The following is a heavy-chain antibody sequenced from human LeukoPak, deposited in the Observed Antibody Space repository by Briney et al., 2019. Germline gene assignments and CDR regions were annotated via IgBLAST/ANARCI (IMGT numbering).Heavy chain of an antibody. CDR1: GFTFSSYA. V-gene: IGHV3-23*01. CDR3: AKGLDIVVVPAFDY. D-gene: IGHD2-2*03. CDR2: ISGSGGST. Sequence: GGSLRLSCAASGFTFSSYAMSWVRQAPGKGLEWVSAISGSGGSTYYADSVKGRFTISRDNSKNTLYLQMNRLRAEDMAVYYRAKGLDIVVVPAFDYLGQGTLVTVSS. J-gene: IGHJ4*02.